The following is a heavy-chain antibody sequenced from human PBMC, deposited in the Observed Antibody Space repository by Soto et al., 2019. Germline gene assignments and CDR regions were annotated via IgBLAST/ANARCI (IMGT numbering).Heavy chain of an antibody. D-gene: IGHD3-22*01. V-gene: IGHV4-39*01. CDR1: GGSISSSSYY. Sequence: PSETLSLTCTVSGGSISSSSYYWGWIRQPPGKGLEWIGSIYYSGGTYYNPSLKSRVTISVDTSKNQFSLKLSSVTAADTAVYYCARLVRYYDSSGYYYYWFDPWGQGTLVTVSS. J-gene: IGHJ5*02. CDR3: ARLVRYYDSSGYYYYWFDP. CDR2: IYYSGGT.